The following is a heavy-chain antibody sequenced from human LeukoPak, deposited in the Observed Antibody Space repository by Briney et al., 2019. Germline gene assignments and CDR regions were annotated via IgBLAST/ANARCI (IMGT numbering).Heavy chain of an antibody. CDR2: IYHSGNT. CDR1: GGSISSGDYS. V-gene: IGHV4-30-4*08. D-gene: IGHD3-3*01. J-gene: IGHJ4*02. CDR3: ARGGTRITIVGVVINDFDY. Sequence: SETLFLTYTVHGGSISSGDYSWSWIRQPPGKGLEWLGYIYHSGNTYYNPSLKSRLTISVDTPRNQFSLKLRSVTAADTAVYYCARGGTRITIVGVVINDFDYWGQGTLVTVSS.